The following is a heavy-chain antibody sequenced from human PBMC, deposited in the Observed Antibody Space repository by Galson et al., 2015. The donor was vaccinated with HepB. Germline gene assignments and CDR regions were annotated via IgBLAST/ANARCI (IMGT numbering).Heavy chain of an antibody. D-gene: IGHD3-10*01. CDR3: ARVQPDYGSGSYYNGIYGMDV. CDR2: IIPIFGTA. Sequence: SVKVSCKASGGTFSSYAISWVRQAPGRGLEWMGGIIPIFGTANYAQKFQGRVTITADESTSTAYMELSSLRSEDSAVYYCARVQPDYGSGSYYNGIYGMDVWGQGTTVTVSS. J-gene: IGHJ6*02. CDR1: GGTFSSYA. V-gene: IGHV1-69*13.